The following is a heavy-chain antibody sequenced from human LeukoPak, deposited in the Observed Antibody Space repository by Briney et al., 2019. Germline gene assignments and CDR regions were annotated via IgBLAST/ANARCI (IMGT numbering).Heavy chain of an antibody. J-gene: IGHJ4*02. CDR2: INPNSGGT. V-gene: IGHV1-2*02. CDR1: GYTFTGYY. D-gene: IGHD5/OR15-5a*01. Sequence: ASVKVSCKASGYTFTGYYMHWVRQAPGQGLEWMGWINPNSGGTNYAQKFQGRVTMTRDTSISTAYMELSRLRSDDTAMYYCARGGLRSYLRRLYYFDYWGQGTLVTVSS. CDR3: ARGGLRSYLRRLYYFDY.